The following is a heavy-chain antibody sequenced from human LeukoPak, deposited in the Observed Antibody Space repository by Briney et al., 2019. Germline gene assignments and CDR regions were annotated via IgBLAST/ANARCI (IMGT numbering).Heavy chain of an antibody. CDR3: ARYQVIYFDY. D-gene: IGHD3-10*01. CDR2: ISYDGSNK. CDR1: GFTFSSYG. J-gene: IGHJ4*02. Sequence: GGTLRLSCAASGFTFSSYGMSWVRQAPGKGLEWVAVISYDGSNKYYADSVKGRFTISRDNAKNSLYLQMNSLRAEDTAVYYCARYQVIYFDYWGQGTLVTVAS. V-gene: IGHV3-30*03.